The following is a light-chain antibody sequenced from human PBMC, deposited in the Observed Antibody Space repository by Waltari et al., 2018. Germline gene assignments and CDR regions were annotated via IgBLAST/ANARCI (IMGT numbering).Light chain of an antibody. Sequence: DIRMTQSPSSLSASVGDRVTITCRACQSISNWLAWYQQKPGKAPILLIYKASILKSGVPSRFRGGGSGTQFTLTISSLQPDDFATYYCQQYNTYSSFGQGTKLEIK. CDR1: QSISNW. CDR2: KAS. CDR3: QQYNTYSS. J-gene: IGKJ2*01. V-gene: IGKV1-5*03.